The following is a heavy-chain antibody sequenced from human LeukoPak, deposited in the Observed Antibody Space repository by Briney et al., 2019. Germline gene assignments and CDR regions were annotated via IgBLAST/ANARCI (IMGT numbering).Heavy chain of an antibody. CDR1: GFTFSGSA. V-gene: IGHV3-73*01. J-gene: IGHJ6*03. CDR3: TRHSGTMVRGVITPPLGYYYYMDV. Sequence: QSGGSPKLSCAASGFTFSGSAMHWVRQASGKGLEWVGRIRSKANSYATAYAASVKGRFTISRDDSKNTAYLQMNSLKTEDTAVYYCTRHSGTMVRGVITPPLGYYYYMDVWGKGTTVTVSS. CDR2: IRSKANSYAT. D-gene: IGHD3-10*01.